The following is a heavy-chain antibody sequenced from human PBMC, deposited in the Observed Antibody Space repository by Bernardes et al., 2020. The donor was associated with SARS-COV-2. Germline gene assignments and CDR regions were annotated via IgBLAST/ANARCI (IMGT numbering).Heavy chain of an antibody. CDR2: LSYDGSHE. V-gene: IGHV3-30*18. J-gene: IGHJ6*02. CDR1: GFTFSTYG. D-gene: IGHD6-13*01. Sequence: GGSLRLSCAASGFTFSTYGMHWVRQAPGRGLEWVAALSYDGSHEYYADSVKGRFTISRDNSNNTLYLQMNSLRAEDTALYYCAKEYSSSWYYYYGMDVWGQGTTVTVSS. CDR3: AKEYSSSWYYYYGMDV.